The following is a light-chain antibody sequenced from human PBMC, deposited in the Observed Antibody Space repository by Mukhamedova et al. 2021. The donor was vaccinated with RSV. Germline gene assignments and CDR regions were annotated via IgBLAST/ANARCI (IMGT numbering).Light chain of an antibody. CDR2: DAS. Sequence: MGSQSVSGSLAWFQQKPGQAPRLLIYDASKRATGAPARFSGSGFGTDFTLTISRLEPEDFAVYFCQPRTNWPPMYTFGQGTTLEIK. CDR1: QSVSGS. J-gene: IGKJ2*01. CDR3: QPRTNWPPMYT. V-gene: IGKV3-11*01.